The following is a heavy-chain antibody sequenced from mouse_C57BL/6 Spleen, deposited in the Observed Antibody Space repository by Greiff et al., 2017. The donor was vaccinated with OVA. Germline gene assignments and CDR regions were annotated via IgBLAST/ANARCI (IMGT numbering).Heavy chain of an antibody. CDR2: ISYSGST. CDR3: ARYGYGSSYGYFDV. CDR1: GYSITSDY. D-gene: IGHD1-1*01. Sequence: EVKLVESGPGLAKPSQTLSLTCSVTGYSITSDYWNWIRKFPGNKLEYMGYISYSGSTYYNPSLKSRISITRVTSKNQYYLQLNSVTTEDTATYDCARYGYGSSYGYFDVWGTGTTVTVSS. V-gene: IGHV3-8*01. J-gene: IGHJ1*03.